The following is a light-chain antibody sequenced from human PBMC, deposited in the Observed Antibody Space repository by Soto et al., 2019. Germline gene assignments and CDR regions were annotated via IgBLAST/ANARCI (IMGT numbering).Light chain of an antibody. Sequence: QSALTQRASVSGSPGQSITISCTGTSSDVGSYNLVSWYQQHPGKAPKLMIYEGSKRPSGVSNRFSGSKSGNTASLTISGLQAEDEADYYCCSYAGSSTHVFGTGTKVTVL. J-gene: IGLJ1*01. CDR1: SSDVGSYNL. V-gene: IGLV2-23*01. CDR3: CSYAGSSTHV. CDR2: EGS.